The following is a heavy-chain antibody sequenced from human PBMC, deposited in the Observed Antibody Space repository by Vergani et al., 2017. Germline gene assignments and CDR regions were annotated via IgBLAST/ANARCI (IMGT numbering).Heavy chain of an antibody. J-gene: IGHJ4*02. CDR2: ISYDGNDK. V-gene: IGHV3-30-3*01. CDR1: GFTFSSFP. D-gene: IGHD1-26*01. Sequence: QVQLVESGGGVVRPGRSLRLSCGVSGFTFSSFPMHWVRQAPGKGLEWVAVISYDGNDKFYADSVRGRFTISRDNSRNTLYLQGNSLRAEDTALYFCARVANTGSYRLFHFFDFWGQGSVVTVSS. CDR3: ARVANTGSYRLFHFFDF.